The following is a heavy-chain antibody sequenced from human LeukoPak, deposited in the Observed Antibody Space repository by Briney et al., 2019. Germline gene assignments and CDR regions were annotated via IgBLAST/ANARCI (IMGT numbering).Heavy chain of an antibody. CDR3: ARARDTMVRGVRGVDGMDV. CDR2: IYHSGST. V-gene: IGHV4-30-2*01. CDR1: GGSISSGGYS. J-gene: IGHJ6*02. D-gene: IGHD3-10*01. Sequence: SQTLSLTCAVSGGSISSGGYSWSWIRQPPGKGLEWIGYIYHSGSTYYNPSLKSRVTISVDTSKNQFSLKLSSVTAADTAVYYCARARDTMVRGVRGVDGMDVWGQGTTVTVSS.